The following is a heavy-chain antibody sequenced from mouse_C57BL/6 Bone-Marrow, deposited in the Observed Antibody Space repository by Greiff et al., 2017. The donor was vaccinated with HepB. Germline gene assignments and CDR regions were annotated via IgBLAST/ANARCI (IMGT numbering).Heavy chain of an antibody. CDR3: ARPYGGSSLSY. D-gene: IGHD1-1*01. CDR2: IYPGSGST. J-gene: IGHJ3*01. V-gene: IGHV1-55*01. CDR1: GYTFTSYW. Sequence: QQPGAELVKPGASVKMSCKASGYTFTSYWITWVKQRPGQGLEWIGDIYPGSGSTNYNEKFKSKATLTVDTSSSTAYMQLSSLTSEDSAVYYCARPYGGSSLSYWGQGTLVTVSA.